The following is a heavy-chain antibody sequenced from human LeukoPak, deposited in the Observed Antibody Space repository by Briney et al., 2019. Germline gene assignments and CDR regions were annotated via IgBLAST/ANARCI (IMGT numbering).Heavy chain of an antibody. J-gene: IGHJ1*01. CDR1: GGSFSGYY. CDR2: IYYSGST. Sequence: SETLSLTCAVYGGSFSGYYWSWIRQPPGKGLEWIGSIYYSGSTCYNPSLKSRVTISVDTSKKQFSLKLSSVTAADTAVYYCASGTYSSAAPLPDFQHWGQGTLVTVSS. CDR3: ASGTYSSAAPLPDFQH. D-gene: IGHD6-19*01. V-gene: IGHV4-34*01.